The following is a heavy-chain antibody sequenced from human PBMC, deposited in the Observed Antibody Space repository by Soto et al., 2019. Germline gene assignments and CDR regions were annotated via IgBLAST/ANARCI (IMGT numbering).Heavy chain of an antibody. CDR1: GFTFSSYA. D-gene: IGHD2-15*01. CDR3: AIFYCSGGSCYSSLNYYYGMDV. CDR2: ISGSGGST. J-gene: IGHJ6*02. V-gene: IGHV3-23*01. Sequence: PGGSLRLSCAASGFTFSSYAMSWVRQAPGKGLEWVSAISGSGGSTYYADTVKGRFTISRDNSKNTLYMQMNSLRAEDTAVYYCAIFYCSGGSCYSSLNYYYGMDVWGQGTTVTVSS.